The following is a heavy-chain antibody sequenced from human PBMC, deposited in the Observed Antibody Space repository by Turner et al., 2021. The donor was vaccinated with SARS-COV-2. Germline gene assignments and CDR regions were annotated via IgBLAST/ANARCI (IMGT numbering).Heavy chain of an antibody. CDR1: GFTLSSYV. D-gene: IGHD3-10*01. J-gene: IGHJ4*02. Sequence: QVQLVESGGGVFQPGRSLRLSCAASGFTLSSYVMHWVRQAPGKGLEWVAVISYDGSNKYYADSVKSRFTISRDNSKNTLYLQMNSLRAEDTAVYYCARDSGDFDYWGQGTLVTVSS. V-gene: IGHV3-30-3*01. CDR3: ARDSGDFDY. CDR2: ISYDGSNK.